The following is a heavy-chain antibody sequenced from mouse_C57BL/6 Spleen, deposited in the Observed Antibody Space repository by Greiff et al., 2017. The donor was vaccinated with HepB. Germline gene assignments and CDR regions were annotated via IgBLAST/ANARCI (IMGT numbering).Heavy chain of an antibody. V-gene: IGHV1-26*01. CDR2: INPNNGGT. J-gene: IGHJ4*01. Sequence: VQLQQSGPELVKPGASVKISCKASGYTFTDYYMNWVKQSHGKSLEWIGDINPNNGGTSYNQKFKGKATLTVDKSSSTAYMELRSLTSEDSAVYYCARGRVTHYAMDYWGQGTSVTVSS. CDR1: GYTFTDYY. CDR3: ARGRVTHYAMDY.